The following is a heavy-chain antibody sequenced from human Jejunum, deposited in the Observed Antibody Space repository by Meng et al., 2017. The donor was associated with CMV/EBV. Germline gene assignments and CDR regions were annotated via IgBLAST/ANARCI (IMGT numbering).Heavy chain of an antibody. Sequence: DSFPNRIYYWGWIRQSPRKGLDWVASIHYTGGTYYNPSLKSRVTISLDTSKSQFSLELTSVTAADTATYYCVRDRGDGSGSYYDYWGPGTVVTVSS. CDR3: VRDRGDGSGSYYDY. D-gene: IGHD3-10*01. J-gene: IGHJ4*02. V-gene: IGHV4-39*07. CDR1: DSFPNRIYY. CDR2: IHYTGGT.